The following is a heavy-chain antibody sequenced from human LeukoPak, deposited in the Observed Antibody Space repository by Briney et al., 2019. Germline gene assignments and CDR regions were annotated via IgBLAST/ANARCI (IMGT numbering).Heavy chain of an antibody. J-gene: IGHJ5*02. V-gene: IGHV4-4*07. D-gene: IGHD3-22*01. CDR2: IYTSGST. CDR1: GGSISSYY. CDR3: ARHGTSYYDSSGYLRWFDP. Sequence: SETLSLTCTVSGGSISSYYWSWIRQPAGKGLEWIGRIYTSGSTNYNPSLKSRVTMSVDTSKNQFSLKLSSVTAADTAVYYCARHGTSYYDSSGYLRWFDPWGQGTLVTVSS.